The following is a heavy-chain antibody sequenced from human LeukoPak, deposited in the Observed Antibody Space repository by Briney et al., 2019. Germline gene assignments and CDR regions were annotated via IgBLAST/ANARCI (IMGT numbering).Heavy chain of an antibody. CDR3: ASLAEYCSGGSCWYYFDY. CDR1: GFTFSNHG. V-gene: IGHV3-21*01. J-gene: IGHJ4*02. Sequence: GGSLRLSCAASGFTFSNHGMNWVRQAPGKGLEWVSSISSSSSYIYYADSVKGRFTISRDNAKNSLYLQMNSLRAEDTAVYYCASLAEYCSGGSCWYYFDYWGQGTLVTVSS. CDR2: ISSSSSYI. D-gene: IGHD2-15*01.